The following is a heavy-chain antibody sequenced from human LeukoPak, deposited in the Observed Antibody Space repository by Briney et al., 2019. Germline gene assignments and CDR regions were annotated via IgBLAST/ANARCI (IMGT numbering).Heavy chain of an antibody. Sequence: GGSLRLSCVASGFTFSTYGMHWVRQAPGKGLEWVAVMSHDGSIEKYAGPVKGRFTISRDNSKKTLFLQMNSLRSDDAAVYYCARAKIIQSITHMDVWGQGTTVTVSS. V-gene: IGHV3-30*03. CDR1: GFTFSTYG. CDR3: ARAKIIQSITHMDV. D-gene: IGHD5-18*01. CDR2: MSHDGSIE. J-gene: IGHJ6*02.